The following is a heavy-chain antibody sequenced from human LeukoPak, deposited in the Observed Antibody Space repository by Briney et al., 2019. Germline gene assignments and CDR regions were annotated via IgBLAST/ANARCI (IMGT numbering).Heavy chain of an antibody. CDR1: GGSISSSRYY. J-gene: IGHJ4*02. CDR2: IYYSGST. D-gene: IGHD3-22*01. V-gene: IGHV4-39*01. CDR3: ARHIPYYYDSSGYRYYFDY. Sequence: PSETLSLTCTVSGGSISSSRYYWGWIRQPPGKGLEWIGSIYYSGSTYYNPSLKSRVTISVDTSKNQFSLKLSSVTAADTAVYYCARHIPYYYDSSGYRYYFDYWGQGTLVTVSS.